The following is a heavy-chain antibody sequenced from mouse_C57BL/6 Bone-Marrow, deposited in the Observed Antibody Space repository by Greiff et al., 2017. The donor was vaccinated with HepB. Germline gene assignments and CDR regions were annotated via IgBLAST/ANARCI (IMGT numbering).Heavy chain of an antibody. CDR1: GYTFTSYG. V-gene: IGHV1-81*01. Sequence: QVQLQQSGAELARPGASVKLSCKASGYTFTSYGISWVKQRTGQGLEWIGEIYPRSGNTYYNEKFKGKATLTADKSSSTAYMELRSLTSADSAVYFCARSTMVTRAYWGQGTLVTVSA. J-gene: IGHJ3*01. D-gene: IGHD2-2*01. CDR2: IYPRSGNT. CDR3: ARSTMVTRAY.